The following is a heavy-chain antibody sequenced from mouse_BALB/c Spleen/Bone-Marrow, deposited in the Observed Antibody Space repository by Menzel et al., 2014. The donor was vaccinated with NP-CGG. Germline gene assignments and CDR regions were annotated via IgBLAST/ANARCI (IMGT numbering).Heavy chain of an antibody. J-gene: IGHJ2*01. CDR3: ARYKGYYDHDGDYFDY. CDR1: GDSITRGY. V-gene: IGHV3-8*02. D-gene: IGHD2-4*01. CDR2: ISYSGST. Sequence: EVQLQQSGPSLVKPSQTLSLTCSVTGDSITRGYWNWIRKFPGNKLEYMGYISYSGSTYYNPSLKSRISITRDTSKNQYYLQLNSVTIEDTATYYCARYKGYYDHDGDYFDYWGQGTTLTVSS.